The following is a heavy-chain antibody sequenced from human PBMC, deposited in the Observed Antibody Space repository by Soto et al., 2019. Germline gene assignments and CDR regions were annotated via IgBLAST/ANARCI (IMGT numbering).Heavy chain of an antibody. CDR1: GGSISNAAYS. CDR2: IYPSGMP. V-gene: IGHV4-30-2*01. J-gene: IGHJ4*02. CDR3: ARERGGYGLFDS. D-gene: IGHD5-18*01. Sequence: SETLSLTCTVSGGSISNAAYSWSWIRQPPGKGLEWIGYIYPSGMPFYNPSLRSRVTISIDRSNDQFSLNLKSVTAADTAVYYCARERGGYGLFDSWGQGTMVTVYS.